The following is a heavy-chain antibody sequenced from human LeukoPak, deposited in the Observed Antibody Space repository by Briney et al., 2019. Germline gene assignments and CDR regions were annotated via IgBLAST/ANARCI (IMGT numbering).Heavy chain of an antibody. D-gene: IGHD3-22*01. J-gene: IGHJ4*02. CDR3: AREFSYYYDSSGHPCDY. V-gene: IGHV1-2*02. CDR1: GYTFTGYY. CDR2: INPNSGGT. Sequence: GASVKVSCTASGYTFTGYYMHWVRQAPGQGLEWMGWINPNSGGTNYAQKFQGRVTMTRDTSISTAYMELSRLRSDDTAVYYCAREFSYYYDSSGHPCDYWGQGTLVTVSS.